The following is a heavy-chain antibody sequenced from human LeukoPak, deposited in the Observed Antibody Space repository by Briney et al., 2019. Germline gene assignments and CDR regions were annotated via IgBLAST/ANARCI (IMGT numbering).Heavy chain of an antibody. V-gene: IGHV3-23*01. CDR1: GFTFSSYS. CDR2: ISGNAGTT. D-gene: IGHD3-10*01. Sequence: GGSLRLSCAASGFTFSSYSMTWVRQAPGKGLEWVSFISGNAGTTYYADSVKGRFTISRDNSKNTLSLQMNSLRTEDTAVFYCAKGSGGSGSFYNHFDCWGQGTLVTVSS. J-gene: IGHJ4*02. CDR3: AKGSGGSGSFYNHFDC.